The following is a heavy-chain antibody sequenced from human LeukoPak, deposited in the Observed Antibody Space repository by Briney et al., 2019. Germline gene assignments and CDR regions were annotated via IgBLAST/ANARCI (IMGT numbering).Heavy chain of an antibody. J-gene: IGHJ5*02. V-gene: IGHV3-30-3*01. D-gene: IGHD4-17*01. CDR1: GFTFSSYA. Sequence: AGGSLRLSCAASGFTFSSYAMHWVRQAPGKGLEWVAVISYDGSNKYYADSVKGRFTISRDNSKNTLYLQMNSLRAEDTAVYYCARDLPQYGDYHWFDPWGQGTLVTVSS. CDR3: ARDLPQYGDYHWFDP. CDR2: ISYDGSNK.